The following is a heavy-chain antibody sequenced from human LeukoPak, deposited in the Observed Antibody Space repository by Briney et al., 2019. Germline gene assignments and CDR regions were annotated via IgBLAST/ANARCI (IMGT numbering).Heavy chain of an antibody. CDR2: IYYSGST. CDR3: ARGSSPNYFDY. Sequence: PSETLSLTCTVSGGSISSGDYYWSWIRQPPGKGLEWIGYIYYSGSTYYNPSLKSRVTISVDTSKNQFSLKLSSVTAADTAVYYCARGSSPNYFDYWGQGTLVTVSS. CDR1: GGSISSGDYY. D-gene: IGHD6-13*01. J-gene: IGHJ4*02. V-gene: IGHV4-30-4*01.